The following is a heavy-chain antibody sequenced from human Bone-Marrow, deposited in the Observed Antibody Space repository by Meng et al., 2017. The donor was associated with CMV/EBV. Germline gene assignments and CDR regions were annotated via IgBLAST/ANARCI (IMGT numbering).Heavy chain of an antibody. V-gene: IGHV5-51*01. Sequence: GESLKISCKASGYRFTNYWIGWVRQMPGKGLEWMGIIYPGDSDTRYSPSFQGQVTFSADKSINTAYLQWSSLRASDTAMYYCARLDRGTTSPQDYWGQGTLVTVSS. CDR3: ARLDRGTTSPQDY. CDR2: IYPGDSDT. D-gene: IGHD1-14*01. J-gene: IGHJ4*02. CDR1: GYRFTNYW.